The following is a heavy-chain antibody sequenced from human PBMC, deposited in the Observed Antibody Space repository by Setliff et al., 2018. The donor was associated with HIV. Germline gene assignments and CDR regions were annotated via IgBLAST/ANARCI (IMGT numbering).Heavy chain of an antibody. D-gene: IGHD5-12*01. CDR2: INSRGDSD. V-gene: IGHV3-48*03. CDR3: ARLGYNGYSTNY. J-gene: IGHJ4*02. CDR1: GFTFRSYE. Sequence: GSLRLSCAVSGFTFRSYEMSWVRQAPGKGLEWISYINSRGDSDHYADSVKGRFTVSRDNAKNSVYLQMNSLRVEDTGLYYCARLGYNGYSTNYWGQGIPVTV.